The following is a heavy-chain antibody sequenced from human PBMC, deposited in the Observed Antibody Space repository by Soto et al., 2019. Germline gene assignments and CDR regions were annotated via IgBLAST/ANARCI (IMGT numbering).Heavy chain of an antibody. CDR3: ARDKGPRDYYYGMDV. J-gene: IGHJ6*02. CDR2: INPSGAST. V-gene: IGHV1-46*01. Sequence: ASVKVSCKVSGYTFTSYYLHWVRQAPGQGLEWMGIINPSGASTSYAQKFQGRVTMTRDTSTSTVYMQLSSLRSEDTAVYYCARDKGPRDYYYGMDVWGQGTTVTVS. CDR1: GYTFTSYY.